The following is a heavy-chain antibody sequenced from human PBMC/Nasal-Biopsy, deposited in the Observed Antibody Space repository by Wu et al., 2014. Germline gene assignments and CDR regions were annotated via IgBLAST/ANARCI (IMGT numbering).Heavy chain of an antibody. CDR1: GMSSNSYY. CDR3: ARIPDY. D-gene: IGHD2-21*01. CDR2: INLSGNT. Sequence: TLSLTCAVYGMSSNSYYLSWVRHSPTRAVEWIGEINLSGNTRHNPSFMSRVIMSVDASRSQFSLQMTAVTAADTAVYYCARIPDYWGQGTLVTVSS. V-gene: IGHV4-34*01. J-gene: IGHJ4*02.